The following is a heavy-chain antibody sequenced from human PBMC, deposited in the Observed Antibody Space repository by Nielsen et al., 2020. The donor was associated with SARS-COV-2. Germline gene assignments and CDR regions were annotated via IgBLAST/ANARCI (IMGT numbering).Heavy chain of an antibody. Sequence: GGSLRLSCAASGFTFSSYWMSWVRQAPGKGLEWVANIKQDGSEKYYVDSVKGRFTISRDNSKNTLYLQMNSLRAEDTAVYYCAKGFYGRRVAPGAFDIWGQGTMVTVSS. J-gene: IGHJ3*02. CDR3: AKGFYGRRVAPGAFDI. D-gene: IGHD1-14*01. CDR1: GFTFSSYW. V-gene: IGHV3-7*01. CDR2: IKQDGSEK.